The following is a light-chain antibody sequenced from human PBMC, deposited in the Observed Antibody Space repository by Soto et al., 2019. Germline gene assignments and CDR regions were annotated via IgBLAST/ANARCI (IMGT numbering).Light chain of an antibody. V-gene: IGLV2-14*01. CDR3: SSYTSSSTYV. CDR1: SSDVGGYNY. CDR2: EVS. J-gene: IGLJ1*01. Sequence: QSALTQPASVSGSPGQSITISCTGTSSDVGGYNYVSWYQQHPGKAPKLMIYEVSNRPSGVSNRFFGSKSGNTASLTISGLQAEDEADYYCSSYTSSSTYVFGTGTKLPVL.